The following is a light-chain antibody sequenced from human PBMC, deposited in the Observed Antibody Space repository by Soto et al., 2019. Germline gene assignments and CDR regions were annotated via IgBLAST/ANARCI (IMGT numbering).Light chain of an antibody. V-gene: IGKV1-5*03. CDR2: KAS. J-gene: IGKJ1*01. CDR3: QQYSTYAGT. CDR1: QSFSSW. Sequence: DIQMTQSPSTLSASVGDRVTITCRASQSFSSWLAWYQQKPGKAPKLLIYKASSLESGVPSRFSGSGSGTEFTLTISSLQPDDFATYYCQQYSTYAGTFGQGSKVEIK.